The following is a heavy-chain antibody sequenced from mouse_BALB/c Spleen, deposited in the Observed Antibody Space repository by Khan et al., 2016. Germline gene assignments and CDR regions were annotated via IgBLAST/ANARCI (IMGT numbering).Heavy chain of an antibody. J-gene: IGHJ3*01. CDR1: GYTFTSYW. Sequence: QVQLKQSGAELARPGASVKLSCKASGYTFTSYWMQWVKQRPGQGLQWIGTIYPGDGDTRYTQKFKGKATLTADKSSSTASMQLSSLASEDSAVYYYARGGYGNYVLAYWGQGTLVTVSA. D-gene: IGHD2-1*01. CDR2: IYPGDGDT. CDR3: ARGGYGNYVLAY. V-gene: IGHV1-87*01.